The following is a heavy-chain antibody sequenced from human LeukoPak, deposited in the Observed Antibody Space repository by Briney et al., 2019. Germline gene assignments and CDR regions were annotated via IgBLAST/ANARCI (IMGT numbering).Heavy chain of an antibody. Sequence: SQTLSLTCAISGDRVSSNSAAWNWIRQSPSRGLEWLGRTYYRSKWYNDCAVSVQSRITVNPDTSKNQFSLQLNSMTPEDTAVYYCARAPRGSGDFDYWGRGTLVTVSS. CDR1: GDRVSSNSAA. J-gene: IGHJ4*02. CDR2: TYYRSKWYN. CDR3: ARAPRGSGDFDY. D-gene: IGHD3-16*01. V-gene: IGHV6-1*01.